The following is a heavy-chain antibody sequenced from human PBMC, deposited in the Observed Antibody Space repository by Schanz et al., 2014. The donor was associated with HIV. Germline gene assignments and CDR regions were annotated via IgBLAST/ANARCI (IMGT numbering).Heavy chain of an antibody. J-gene: IGHJ6*02. Sequence: QVQLVQSGAEVKRPGASLKVSCKASGYTFTSYDINWVRQATGQGLEWMGWMNPNSGNTGYAQKFQGRVTMTRNTSISTAYMELSSLRSEDTAVYYCARRGLVGATLYYYYYGMDVWGQGTTVTVSS. CDR1: GYTFTSYD. CDR2: MNPNSGNT. CDR3: ARRGLVGATLYYYYYGMDV. D-gene: IGHD1-26*01. V-gene: IGHV1-8*01.